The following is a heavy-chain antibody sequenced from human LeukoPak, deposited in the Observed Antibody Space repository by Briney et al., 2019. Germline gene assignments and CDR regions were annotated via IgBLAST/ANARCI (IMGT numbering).Heavy chain of an antibody. D-gene: IGHD6-6*01. CDR2: ITWNSDNI. CDR1: GFTFDDYA. V-gene: IGHV3-9*01. CDR3: AKDLSQLGESWLDY. J-gene: IGHJ4*02. Sequence: PGGSLRLSCAASGFTFDDYAMHWVRHAPGKGLEWVSGITWNSDNIEYADSVKGRFTISRDNSKNTLYLQMNSLRAEDTAVYYCAKDLSQLGESWLDYWGQGTLVTVSS.